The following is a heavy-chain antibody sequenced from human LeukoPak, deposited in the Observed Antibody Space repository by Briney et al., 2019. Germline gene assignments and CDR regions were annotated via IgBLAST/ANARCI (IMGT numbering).Heavy chain of an antibody. Sequence: TGGSLRLSCAVSGITLSNYGMSWVRQAPGKGLEWVAGISDSGGRTNYADSVKGRFTISRDNSKNTLYLQMNSLRAEDTAVYYCAKVLVLVSANRYYFDYWGQGTLVTVSS. CDR2: ISDSGGRT. D-gene: IGHD2-15*01. CDR3: AKVLVLVSANRYYFDY. J-gene: IGHJ4*02. CDR1: GITLSNYG. V-gene: IGHV3-23*01.